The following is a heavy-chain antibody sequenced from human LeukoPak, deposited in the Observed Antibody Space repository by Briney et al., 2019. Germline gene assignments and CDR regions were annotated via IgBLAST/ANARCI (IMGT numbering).Heavy chain of an antibody. Sequence: AASVKVSCKASGYTFTSYDINWVRQATGQGLQWMGWMNPNSGNTGYAQKFQGRVTMTRNTSISTAYMELSSLRSEDTAVYYCARELATDYYYYYGMDVWGQGTTVTVSS. CDR2: MNPNSGNT. D-gene: IGHD5-12*01. CDR3: ARELATDYYYYYGMDV. CDR1: GYTFTSYD. J-gene: IGHJ6*02. V-gene: IGHV1-8*01.